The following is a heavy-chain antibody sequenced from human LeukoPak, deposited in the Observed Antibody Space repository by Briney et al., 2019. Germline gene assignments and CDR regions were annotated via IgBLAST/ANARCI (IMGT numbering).Heavy chain of an antibody. J-gene: IGHJ4*02. CDR1: GLTFSTYA. CDR2: ISGSGGST. Sequence: PGGSLRLSCAASGLTFSTYAMSWVRQAPGKGLEWVSAISGSGGSTNYADSVKGRFTISRDNSKITLYLQMNSLRAEDTAVYYCAKSYNGYESKPDYWGQGTLVTVSS. CDR3: AKSYNGYESKPDY. V-gene: IGHV3-23*01. D-gene: IGHD5-12*01.